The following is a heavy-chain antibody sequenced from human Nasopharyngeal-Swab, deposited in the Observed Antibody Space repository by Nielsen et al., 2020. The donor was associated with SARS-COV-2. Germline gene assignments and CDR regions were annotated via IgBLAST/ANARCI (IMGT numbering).Heavy chain of an antibody. CDR2: INSDGSST. CDR1: GFTFSTYW. CDR3: AAAAKGY. Sequence: GESLKISCAASGFTFSTYWMHWVRQAPGKGLVGVSRINSDGSSTNYADSVKGRFTISRDNAKNTLCLQMNSLRAEDTAVYYCAAAAKGYWGQGTLVTVSS. D-gene: IGHD2-2*01. J-gene: IGHJ4*02. V-gene: IGHV3-74*01.